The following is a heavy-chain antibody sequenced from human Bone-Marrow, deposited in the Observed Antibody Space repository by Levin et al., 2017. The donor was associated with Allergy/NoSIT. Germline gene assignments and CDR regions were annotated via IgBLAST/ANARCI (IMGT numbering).Heavy chain of an antibody. Sequence: SQTLSLTCAVSGASITSSGYSWNWIRQSPGKGLEWIGYIYHSGGTYDNPSLQSRVTISADRSKNQFSLKLSSVTAADTAVYYCARGVSTYGGNPHFDYWGPGTLVTVSS. CDR2: IYHSGGT. V-gene: IGHV4-30-2*06. D-gene: IGHD4-23*01. CDR3: ARGVSTYGGNPHFDY. CDR1: GASITSSGYS. J-gene: IGHJ4*02.